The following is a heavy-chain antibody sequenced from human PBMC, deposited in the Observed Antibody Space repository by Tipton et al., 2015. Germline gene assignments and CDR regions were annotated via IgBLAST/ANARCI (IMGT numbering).Heavy chain of an antibody. CDR2: VYYNGIT. CDR3: ARLTTYSSSWYWFDP. D-gene: IGHD6-13*01. V-gene: IGHV4-4*07. CDR1: GGSISTHH. J-gene: IGHJ5*02. Sequence: TLSLTCTVSGGSISTHHWCWIRQSAGKRLEWIGRVYYNGITNYNPSLNSRVTMSVDTSKNQFSLKLTSVTAADTAVYYCARLTTYSSSWYWFDPWGQGTLVSVSS.